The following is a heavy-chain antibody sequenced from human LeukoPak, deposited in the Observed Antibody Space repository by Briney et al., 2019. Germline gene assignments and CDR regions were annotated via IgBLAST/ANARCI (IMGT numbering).Heavy chain of an antibody. CDR2: IKQDGSEK. V-gene: IGHV3-7*01. D-gene: IGHD2-2*02. Sequence: GGSLRLSCAASGFTFSSYWMGWVRQAPGKGLEWVANIKQDGSEKYYVDSVKGRFTISRDNAENSLFLQMNSLRAEDTAVYYCARRFCSITSCYKYFDSWRQGPLVTVPS. CDR1: GFTFSSYW. CDR3: ARRFCSITSCYKYFDS. J-gene: IGHJ4*02.